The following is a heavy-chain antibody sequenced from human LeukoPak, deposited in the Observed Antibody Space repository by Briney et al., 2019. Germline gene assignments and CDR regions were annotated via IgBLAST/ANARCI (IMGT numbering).Heavy chain of an antibody. CDR3: ARDRLMVSRGGMDV. CDR1: GFTFSSYS. D-gene: IGHD3-10*01. J-gene: IGHJ6*02. Sequence: GGSLRLSCAASGFTFSSYSMNWVRQAPGKGLEWVSSISSSSSYIYYADSVKGRFTISRDNAKNSLYLQMNSLRAEDTAVYYCARDRLMVSRGGMDVWGQGTTVTVSS. CDR2: ISSSSSYI. V-gene: IGHV3-21*01.